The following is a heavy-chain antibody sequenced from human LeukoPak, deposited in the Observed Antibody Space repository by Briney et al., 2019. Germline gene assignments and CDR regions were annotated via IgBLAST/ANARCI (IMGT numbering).Heavy chain of an antibody. Sequence: GGSLRLSCAASGLTFSSYWMHWVRQAPGKGLVWVSRINSDGSSTSYADSVKGRFTISRDNAKNSLYLQMNSLRAEDTAVYYCARDGLSSGWELDYWGQGTLVTVSS. CDR1: GLTFSSYW. J-gene: IGHJ4*02. D-gene: IGHD6-19*01. CDR2: INSDGSST. CDR3: ARDGLSSGWELDY. V-gene: IGHV3-74*01.